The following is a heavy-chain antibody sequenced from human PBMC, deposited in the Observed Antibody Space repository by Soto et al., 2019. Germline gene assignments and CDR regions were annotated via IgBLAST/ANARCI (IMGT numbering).Heavy chain of an antibody. Sequence: GGSLRLSCAVSGFTFSNYWMYWVRQDPGKGLVWASRINTDGTVTNYADSVRGRFTISRDNAKNTLFLQMNSLRAEDTAVYYCARASMGTLDFWGHGTVVTVSS. V-gene: IGHV3-74*01. CDR1: GFTFSNYW. J-gene: IGHJ4*01. CDR3: ARASMGTLDF. CDR2: INTDGTVT. D-gene: IGHD7-27*01.